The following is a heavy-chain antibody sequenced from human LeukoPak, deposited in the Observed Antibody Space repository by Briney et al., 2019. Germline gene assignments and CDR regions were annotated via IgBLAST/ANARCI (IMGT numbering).Heavy chain of an antibody. V-gene: IGHV4-61*01. Sequence: ASETLSLTCTVSGGSVSSGTYYWSWIRQPPGKGLEWIGYIYYSGSTNYNPSLKSRVTMSVDTSKNQFSLKLSSVTAADTAVYYCARRAFSSGFYYFDYWGQGTLVTVSS. J-gene: IGHJ4*02. CDR2: IYYSGST. D-gene: IGHD3-22*01. CDR1: GGSVSSGTYY. CDR3: ARRAFSSGFYYFDY.